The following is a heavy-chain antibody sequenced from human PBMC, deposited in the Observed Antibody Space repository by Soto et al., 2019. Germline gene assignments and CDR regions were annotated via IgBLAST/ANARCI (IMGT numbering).Heavy chain of an antibody. D-gene: IGHD3-3*01. J-gene: IGHJ5*02. CDR3: ARGNFTYYDFWSGYDNWFDP. CDR2: IYYSGST. CDR1: GGSISSYY. Sequence: ETLSLTCTVSGGSISSYYWSGIRQPPGKGLEWIGYIYYSGSTNYNPSLKSRVTISVDTSKNQFSLKLSSVTAADTAVYYCARGNFTYYDFWSGYDNWFDPWGQGTLVTVSS. V-gene: IGHV4-59*01.